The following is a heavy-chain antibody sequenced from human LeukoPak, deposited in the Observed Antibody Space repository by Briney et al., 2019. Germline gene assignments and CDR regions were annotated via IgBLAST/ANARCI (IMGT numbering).Heavy chain of an antibody. D-gene: IGHD6-6*01. CDR1: GYSFTSYW. CDR2: IYPGDSDT. CDR3: ARPGAARTGVFDY. V-gene: IGHV5-51*01. J-gene: IGHJ4*02. Sequence: GESLKISCKGPGYSFTSYWIGWVRQMPGKGLEWMGIIYPGDSDTRYSPSFQGQVTVSADKSISTAYLQWSSLKASDIAMYYCARPGAARTGVFDYWGQRTLVTVSS.